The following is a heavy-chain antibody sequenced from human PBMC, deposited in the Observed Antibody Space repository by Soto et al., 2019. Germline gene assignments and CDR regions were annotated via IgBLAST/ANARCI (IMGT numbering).Heavy chain of an antibody. CDR1: GGSISSSSYY. Sequence: QLQLQESGPGLVKPSETLSLTCTVSGGSISSSSYYWGWIRQPPGKGLEWMGSIYYSGSTSYNPSLKSRVTIAVDPPKHQFSLKLSAVTAADTAGYYCARHMTEYYYCSGSIISGFDIWGQGTMVTVSS. CDR3: ARHMTEYYYCSGSIISGFDI. D-gene: IGHD3-10*01. V-gene: IGHV4-39*01. J-gene: IGHJ3*02. CDR2: IYYSGST.